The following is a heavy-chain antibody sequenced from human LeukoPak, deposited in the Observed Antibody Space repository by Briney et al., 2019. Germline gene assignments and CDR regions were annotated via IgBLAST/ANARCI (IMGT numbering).Heavy chain of an antibody. Sequence: ASVKVSCKASGYTFTGYYMHWVRQAPGQGLEWMGIINPSGGSTSYAQKFQGRVTMTRDMSTSTVYMELSSLRSEDTAVYYCARDASYYYDSSGYYTAFDIWGQGTMVTVSS. CDR2: INPSGGST. CDR3: ARDASYYYDSSGYYTAFDI. D-gene: IGHD3-22*01. J-gene: IGHJ3*02. V-gene: IGHV1-46*01. CDR1: GYTFTGYY.